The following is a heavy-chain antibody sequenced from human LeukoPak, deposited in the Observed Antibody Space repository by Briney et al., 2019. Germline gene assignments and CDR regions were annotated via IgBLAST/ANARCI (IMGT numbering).Heavy chain of an antibody. CDR3: AGNYRYCTNGVCYEEDAIDI. J-gene: IGHJ3*02. Sequence: GASVKVSCKASGYTFTSYYMHWVRQAPGQGLEWMGIINPSGGSTSYAQKFQGRVTMTRDTSTSTVYMELSSLRSEDTAVYYCAGNYRYCTNGVCYEEDAIDIWGQGTMVTVSS. V-gene: IGHV1-46*01. CDR1: GYTFTSYY. D-gene: IGHD2-8*01. CDR2: INPSGGST.